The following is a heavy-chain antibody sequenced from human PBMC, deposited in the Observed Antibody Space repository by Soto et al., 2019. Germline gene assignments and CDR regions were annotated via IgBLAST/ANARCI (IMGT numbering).Heavy chain of an antibody. CDR2: IYYGGST. D-gene: IGHD6-19*01. CDR1: EGSSRNNYVC. J-gene: IGHJ5*02. V-gene: IGHV4-39*01. Sequence: SETTSLTCAFSEGSSRNNYVCWGWIQKPPGKGLECIGSIYYGGSTYYNPSLKSRVTISVDTSKNQFSLKLTSVTAADTAVYYCARPQTGHSGGSQFDPWGQGSLVTVSS. CDR3: ARPQTGHSGGSQFDP.